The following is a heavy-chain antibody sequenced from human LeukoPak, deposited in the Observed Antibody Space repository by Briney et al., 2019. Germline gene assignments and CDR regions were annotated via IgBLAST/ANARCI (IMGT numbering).Heavy chain of an antibody. Sequence: PSETLSLTCAVYGGSFSGYYWSWIRQPPGKGLEWIGEINHSGSTNYNPSLKGRVTISVDTSKNQFSLKLSSVTAADTAVYYCARIYSSSLIDYWGQGTLVTVSS. CDR1: GGSFSGYY. CDR3: ARIYSSSLIDY. D-gene: IGHD6-6*01. J-gene: IGHJ4*02. V-gene: IGHV4-34*01. CDR2: INHSGST.